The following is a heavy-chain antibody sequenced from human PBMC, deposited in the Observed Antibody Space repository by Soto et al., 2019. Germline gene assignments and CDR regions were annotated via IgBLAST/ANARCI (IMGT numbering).Heavy chain of an antibody. CDR2: ISAYNGNT. CDR3: ARIAYCGGDCYSAQAVRAFDY. D-gene: IGHD2-21*02. CDR1: GYTFTSYG. V-gene: IGHV1-18*01. Sequence: ASVKVSCKASGYTFTSYGISWVRQAPGQGLEWMGWISAYNGNTNYAQKLQGRVTMTTDTSTSTAYMELRSLRSDDTAVYYCARIAYCGGDCYSAQAVRAFDYWGQGTLVTVSS. J-gene: IGHJ4*02.